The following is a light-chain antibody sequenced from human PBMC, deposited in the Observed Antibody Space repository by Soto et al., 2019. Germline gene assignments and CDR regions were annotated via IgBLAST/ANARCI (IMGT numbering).Light chain of an antibody. Sequence: ESVLTQSPGTLSLSPGERATLSCRASQSVSSNYLAWYQQKPGQAPRVLIYGASTRATGIPARFSGSGSETEFILTISSLQSEDSATYYCQHYNTWPWTFGQGTKVDIK. CDR1: QSVSSN. CDR3: QHYNTWPWT. J-gene: IGKJ1*01. V-gene: IGKV3-15*01. CDR2: GAS.